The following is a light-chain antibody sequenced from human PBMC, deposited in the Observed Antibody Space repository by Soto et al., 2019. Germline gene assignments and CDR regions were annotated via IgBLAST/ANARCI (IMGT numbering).Light chain of an antibody. CDR2: AAS. V-gene: IGKV1-39*01. CDR3: QQSFSTLWT. Sequence: DIQMTQSPSSVSAFVGDRVTITCRASQSISSYLNWYQQKPGKAPKLLIYAASSLQGGVPSRFSGSGSGTDFTLTISSLQPEDFATYYCQQSFSTLWTFGQGTKVDIK. CDR1: QSISSY. J-gene: IGKJ1*01.